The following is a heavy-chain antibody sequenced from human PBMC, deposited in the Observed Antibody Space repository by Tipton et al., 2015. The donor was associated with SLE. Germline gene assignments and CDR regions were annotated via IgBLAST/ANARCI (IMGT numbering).Heavy chain of an antibody. CDR2: IYTSGST. J-gene: IGHJ6*02. V-gene: IGHV4-61*09. D-gene: IGHD6-13*01. CDR3: AREERIAAAGRLYYYYAMDV. CDR1: GGSISSGSYC. Sequence: TLSLTCTVSGGSISSGSYCWSWIRQPAGKGLEWIGYIYTSGSTNYNPSLKSRVTISVDTSKNQFSLKLSSVTAADTAVYYCAREERIAAAGRLYYYYAMDVWGQGTTVTVSS.